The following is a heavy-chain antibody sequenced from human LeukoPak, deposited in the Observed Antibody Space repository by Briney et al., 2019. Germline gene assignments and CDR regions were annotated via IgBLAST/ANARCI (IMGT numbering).Heavy chain of an antibody. CDR1: GYTFTGYY. CDR2: INPYSGGT. D-gene: IGHD4-17*01. Sequence: GASVKVSCKASGYTFTGYYIHWVRQAPGQGLEWMGWINPYSGGTNYAQKFQGRVTMTRDTSISTAYMELNSLRSDDTAVYYCARLGLTVTSDIDWWGQGTLVTVSS. CDR3: ARLGLTVTSDIDW. J-gene: IGHJ4*02. V-gene: IGHV1-2*02.